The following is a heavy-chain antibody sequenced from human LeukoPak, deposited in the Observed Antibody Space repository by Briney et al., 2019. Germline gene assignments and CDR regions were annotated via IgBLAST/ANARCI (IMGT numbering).Heavy chain of an antibody. V-gene: IGHV3-23*01. Sequence: GGSLRLSCAASGFTFSSHAMSWVRQAPGKGLEWVSGISGSGDSTNYADSVKGRFTISRDNSRNTLYLQMNSLRAEDTAVYYCAKHGTYYDFWSGQYYFDYWGQGALVTVSS. J-gene: IGHJ4*02. CDR2: ISGSGDST. D-gene: IGHD3-3*01. CDR1: GFTFSSHA. CDR3: AKHGTYYDFWSGQYYFDY.